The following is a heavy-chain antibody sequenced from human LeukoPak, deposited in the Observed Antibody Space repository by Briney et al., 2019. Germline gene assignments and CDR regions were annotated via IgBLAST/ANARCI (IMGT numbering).Heavy chain of an antibody. J-gene: IGHJ3*02. CDR1: GFTVSSNY. Sequence: GGSLRLSCAASGFTVSSNYMSWVRQAPGEGLEWVSIIYSGGSTYYADSVKGRFTISRDNSKNTLYLQMNILRAEDTAVYYCARDYYFDRAFDIWGQGTMVTVSS. V-gene: IGHV3-66*01. CDR3: ARDYYFDRAFDI. CDR2: IYSGGST. D-gene: IGHD3-22*01.